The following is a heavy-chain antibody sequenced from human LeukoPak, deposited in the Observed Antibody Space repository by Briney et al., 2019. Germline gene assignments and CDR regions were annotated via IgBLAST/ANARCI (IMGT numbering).Heavy chain of an antibody. Sequence: QTGGSLRLSCAASGFTFSSHWMSWVRQAPGKGLEWVANIKQDGSEKYYVDSVKGRFTISRDNAKNSLYLQMNSLRAEDTAVYYCAREMVQDEYNWNDGAFDIWGQGTMVTVSS. CDR1: GFTFSSHW. CDR2: IKQDGSEK. D-gene: IGHD1-1*01. CDR3: AREMVQDEYNWNDGAFDI. V-gene: IGHV3-7*01. J-gene: IGHJ3*02.